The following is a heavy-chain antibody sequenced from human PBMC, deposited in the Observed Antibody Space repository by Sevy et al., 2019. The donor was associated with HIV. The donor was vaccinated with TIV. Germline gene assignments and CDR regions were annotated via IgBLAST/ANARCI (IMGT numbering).Heavy chain of an antibody. CDR3: ARDLVSGSYSQSLDY. V-gene: IGHV3-30*04. CDR1: GFTLSSHA. J-gene: IGHJ4*02. Sequence: GGSLRLSCAASGFTLSSHAMHWVRQAPGKGLDWVAVISSDGNSQYSANSVKGRFTLSRDNSKNTLYLQMDSLRVEDTAVYYCARDLVSGSYSQSLDYWGQGTLVTVSS. D-gene: IGHD1-26*01. CDR2: ISSDGNSQ.